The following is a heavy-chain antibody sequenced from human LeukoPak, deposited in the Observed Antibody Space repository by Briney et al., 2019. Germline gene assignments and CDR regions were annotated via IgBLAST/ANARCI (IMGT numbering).Heavy chain of an antibody. D-gene: IGHD6-19*01. CDR3: ASSSSGHDY. CDR2: ISSGSIYI. J-gene: IGHJ4*02. V-gene: IGHV3-21*01. Sequence: PGGSLRLSCAASGFTFSSYSMNWVRQAPGKGLEWDSFISSGSIYIYYADSVKGRFTISRDNAKNSLYLQMNSLRVEDTAVYYCASSSSGHDYWGQGTLVTVSS. CDR1: GFTFSSYS.